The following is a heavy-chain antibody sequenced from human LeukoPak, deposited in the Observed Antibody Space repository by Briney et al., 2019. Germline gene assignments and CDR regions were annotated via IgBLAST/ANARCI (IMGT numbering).Heavy chain of an antibody. J-gene: IGHJ4*02. Sequence: PGGSLRLSCAASGFTLSSNYMSWVRQAPGRGLEWVSVIYSGGSTYYADSVEGRFTISRDNSKNMLYLQMNSLRAEDTAVYYCARTIVVASFTDYFDYWGQGTLVSVSS. CDR3: ARTIVVASFTDYFDY. CDR2: IYSGGST. D-gene: IGHD3-22*01. V-gene: IGHV3-53*01. CDR1: GFTLSSNY.